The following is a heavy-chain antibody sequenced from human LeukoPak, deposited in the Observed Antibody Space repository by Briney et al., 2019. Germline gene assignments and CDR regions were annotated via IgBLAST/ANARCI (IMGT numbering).Heavy chain of an antibody. CDR3: ARDLATSGWYTFDY. CDR1: GDSVPSNHGA. J-gene: IGHJ4*02. CDR2: TYYRSKWFY. V-gene: IGHV6-1*01. Sequence: SQTLSLTCAISGDSVPSNHGAWNWIRQSPSRGLEWLGRTYYRSKWFYEYSDSLRGRITINADSSRNQFSLQVSSVTPEDTAVYFCARDLATSGWYTFDYWGQGTLVTVSS. D-gene: IGHD6-19*01.